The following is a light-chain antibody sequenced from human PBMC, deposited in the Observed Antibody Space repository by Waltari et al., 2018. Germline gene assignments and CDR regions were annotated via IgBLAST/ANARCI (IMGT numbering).Light chain of an antibody. V-gene: IGLV3-21*04. J-gene: IGLJ2*01. CDR1: NIATKS. CDR2: YDS. CDR3: QVWDSGSDHVI. Sequence: SYVLTQPPSVSVAPGETARITCGGNNIATKSVHWYQQKPGQAPSLVISYDSRRPSGSPGRGSGSNAGNTATLTIGRVEAEDEADYYCQVWDSGSDHVIFGGGTTLTVL.